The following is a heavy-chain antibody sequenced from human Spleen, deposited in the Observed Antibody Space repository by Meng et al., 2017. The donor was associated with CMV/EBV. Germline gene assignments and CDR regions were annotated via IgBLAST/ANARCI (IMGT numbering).Heavy chain of an antibody. CDR1: GFIFSTYA. CDR2: ISYAGSNK. J-gene: IGHJ4*02. V-gene: IGHV3-30*04. Sequence: SGFIFSTYALHWVRQAPGKGLEWVAVISYAGSNKYYADSVKGRFTISRDNSKNTLYLQMNSLRAEDTAVYYCARDPHSSGWSAAFDYWGQGTLVTVSS. CDR3: ARDPHSSGWSAAFDY. D-gene: IGHD6-19*01.